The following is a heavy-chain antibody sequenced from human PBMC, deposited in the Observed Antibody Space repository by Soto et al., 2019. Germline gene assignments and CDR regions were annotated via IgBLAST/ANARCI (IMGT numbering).Heavy chain of an antibody. V-gene: IGHV4-30-2*01. CDR2: IYHSGST. Sequence: SETLSLTCAVSGGSISSGGYSWSWIRQPPGKGLEWIGYIYHSGSTYYNPSLKSRVTISVDRSKNQFSLKLSSVTAADTAVYYCGKILAFWGQGTLVPVSS. J-gene: IGHJ4*02. CDR3: GKILAF. CDR1: GGSISSGGYS.